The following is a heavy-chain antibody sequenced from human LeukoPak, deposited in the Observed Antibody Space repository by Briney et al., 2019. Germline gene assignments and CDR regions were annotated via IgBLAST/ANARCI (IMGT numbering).Heavy chain of an antibody. J-gene: IGHJ4*02. CDR1: GYSFTSYW. Sequence: GESLKISCKGSGYSFTSYWLGWVRPAPGQGLEWMGWISAYNGNTNYAQKLQGRVTMTTDTSTSTAYMELRSLRSDDTAVYYCARADYYDSSGYYTPNDYWGQGTLVTVSS. CDR3: ARADYYDSSGYYTPNDY. V-gene: IGHV1-18*04. CDR2: ISAYNGNT. D-gene: IGHD3-22*01.